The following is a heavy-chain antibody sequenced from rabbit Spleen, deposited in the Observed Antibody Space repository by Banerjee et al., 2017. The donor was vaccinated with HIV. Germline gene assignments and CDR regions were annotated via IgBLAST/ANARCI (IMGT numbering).Heavy chain of an antibody. CDR1: GIDFSSSYW. D-gene: IGHD4-2*01. Sequence: EESGGDLVKPEGSLTLTCTASGIDFSSSYWIYWVRQAPGKGLEWIGCIDTYNHYTWYASWVNGRFTISKTSSTTLTLQMTRLTGADTATYFCGGGAANRANLWGPGTLVTVS. J-gene: IGHJ4*01. V-gene: IGHV1S45*01. CDR3: GGGAANRANL. CDR2: IDTYNHYT.